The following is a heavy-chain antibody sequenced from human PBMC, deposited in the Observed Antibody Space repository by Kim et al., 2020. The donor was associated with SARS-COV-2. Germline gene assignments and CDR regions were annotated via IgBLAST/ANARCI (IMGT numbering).Heavy chain of an antibody. CDR1: GFNFRSYA. Sequence: GGSLRLSCAASGFNFRSYAMHWVRQAPGKGLEWVAVISHDGSNKNYADSVKGRFNISRDNSKNTLYLQMNSLRAEDTAVYYCARDPGYSSGWYYYYYGM. CDR3: ARDPGYSSGWYYYYYGM. D-gene: IGHD6-19*01. V-gene: IGHV3-30*04. J-gene: IGHJ6*01. CDR2: ISHDGSNK.